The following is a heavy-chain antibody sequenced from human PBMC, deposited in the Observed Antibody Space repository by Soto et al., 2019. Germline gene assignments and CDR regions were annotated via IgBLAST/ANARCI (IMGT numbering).Heavy chain of an antibody. V-gene: IGHV4-38-2*01. Sequence: SETLSLTCAVSGYSISSGFYWGWLRQPPGKGPQWIGNIFHRGTTYYNPSLMSRAAISVDMAKNEFSLRLSAVTAADTAVYYCARVDSPYYYNSSGYFTYWGQGALVTVSS. CDR2: IFHRGTT. CDR3: ARVDSPYYYNSSGYFTY. J-gene: IGHJ4*02. CDR1: GYSISSGFY. D-gene: IGHD3-22*01.